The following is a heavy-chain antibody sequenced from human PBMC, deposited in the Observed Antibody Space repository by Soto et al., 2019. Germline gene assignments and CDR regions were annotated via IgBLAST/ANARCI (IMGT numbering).Heavy chain of an antibody. Sequence: GESLKISCKGSGYTFTNYWIAWVRQMSGKGLEWMGSIYPGDSDTRYSPSFRGQVTISADKSISTAYLQWSSLKASDTAMYYCAAIAVTGAGNAFDVWGQGTMVTVSS. CDR3: AAIAVTGAGNAFDV. D-gene: IGHD6-19*01. CDR1: GYTFTNYW. J-gene: IGHJ3*01. CDR2: IYPGDSDT. V-gene: IGHV5-51*01.